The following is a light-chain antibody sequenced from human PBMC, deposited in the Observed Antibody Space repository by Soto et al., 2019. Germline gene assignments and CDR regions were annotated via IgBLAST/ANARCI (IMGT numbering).Light chain of an antibody. CDR3: QQLNTYPIT. V-gene: IGKV1-9*01. CDR2: AAS. J-gene: IGKJ5*01. CDR1: HGISSY. Sequence: IQLTQSPSSLSASVGDRVTITCRASHGISSYLAWYQQKPGKALKLLIYAASTLQSEVPSRFSCSGSGTDFTLTISSLQPEDFATYYCQQLNTYPITCGQGTRLEIK.